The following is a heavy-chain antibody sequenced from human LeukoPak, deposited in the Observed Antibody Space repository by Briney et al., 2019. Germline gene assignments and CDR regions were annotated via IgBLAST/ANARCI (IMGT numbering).Heavy chain of an antibody. V-gene: IGHV3-30*02. CDR2: IRYDGSNK. D-gene: IGHD3-10*01. CDR1: GFTFSSYG. CDR3: AKVWTYYYGSGSYYNDY. Sequence: GGSLRLSCAASGFTFSSYGMHWVRQAPGKGLEWVAFIRYDGSNKYYADSVKGRFTISRDNSKNTLYLQMNSLRAEDTAVYYCAKVWTYYYGSGSYYNDYWGQGTLVTVSS. J-gene: IGHJ4*02.